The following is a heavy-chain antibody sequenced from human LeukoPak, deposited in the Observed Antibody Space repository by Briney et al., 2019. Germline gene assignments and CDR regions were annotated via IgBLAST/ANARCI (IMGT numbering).Heavy chain of an antibody. CDR1: GYTFTGYY. CDR3: ASMIATVDTAMVDFDY. D-gene: IGHD5-18*01. Sequence: ASVKVSCKASGYTFTGYYMHWVRQAPGQGLEWMGWTNPNSGGTNYAQKFQGRVTMTRDTSISTAYMELSRLRSDDTAVYYCASMIATVDTAMVDFDYWGQGTLVTVSS. V-gene: IGHV1-2*02. J-gene: IGHJ4*02. CDR2: TNPNSGGT.